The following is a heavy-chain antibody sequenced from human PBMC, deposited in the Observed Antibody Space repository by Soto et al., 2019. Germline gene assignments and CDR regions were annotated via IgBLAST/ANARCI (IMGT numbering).Heavy chain of an antibody. Sequence: QVQLVQSGAEMRKPGSSLRVSCKASGGTFSDYAFSWVRQAPGQGLEWRGGIVPRFGSPNYAQKFGGRVTIAADTSSRTVYMALSSLRFDDTAVYFCARDRIQLRLGKYSFNGMDVWGQGTTIIVSS. V-gene: IGHV1-69*06. J-gene: IGHJ6*02. D-gene: IGHD3-16*01. CDR1: GGTFSDYA. CDR3: ARDRIQLRLGKYSFNGMDV. CDR2: IVPRFGSP.